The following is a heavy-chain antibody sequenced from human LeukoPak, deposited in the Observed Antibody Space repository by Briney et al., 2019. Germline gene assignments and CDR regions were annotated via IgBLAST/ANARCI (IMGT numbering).Heavy chain of an antibody. V-gene: IGHV3-21*01. CDR1: GLTFSSCG. Sequence: GGSVGLSCAASGLTFSSCGFICAREAPGKRLEWVSSIAPTGTDRYYADSVRGRFTIPRDNAKNSMYLQMDSLRDEDTAVYYCATETIGRHYDYWGQGTLLTVSS. J-gene: IGHJ4*02. CDR2: IAPTGTDR. CDR3: ATETIGRHYDY. D-gene: IGHD1-14*01.